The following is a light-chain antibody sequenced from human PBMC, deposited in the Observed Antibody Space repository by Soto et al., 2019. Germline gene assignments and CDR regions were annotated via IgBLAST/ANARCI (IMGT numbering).Light chain of an antibody. CDR1: QSVSSN. CDR3: QHYNNWPPLT. CDR2: GAS. V-gene: IGKV3D-15*01. Sequence: EIVMTQSPSTLSVSAGERVTLSCRASQSVSSNLAWYQQKPGQAPRLLIYGASTSVTGIPARFSGSGSGTDFTLSISSLQSQDFAVYYCQHYNNWPPLTFGGGNKVEIK. J-gene: IGKJ4*01.